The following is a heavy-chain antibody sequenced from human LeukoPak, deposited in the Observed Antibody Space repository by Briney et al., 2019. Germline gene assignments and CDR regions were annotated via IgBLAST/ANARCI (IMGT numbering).Heavy chain of an antibody. CDR3: ARFGRHFGEFAY. V-gene: IGHV4-39*01. CDR1: GGSISSSSYY. D-gene: IGHD3-10*01. J-gene: IGHJ4*02. Sequence: SQTLSLTCTVSGGSISSSSYYWGWIRQPPGKGLEWIGSIYYSGSTYYNPSLKSRVTISVDTSKNQFSLKLSSVTAADTAVYYCARFGRHFGEFAYWGQGTLVTVSS. CDR2: IYYSGST.